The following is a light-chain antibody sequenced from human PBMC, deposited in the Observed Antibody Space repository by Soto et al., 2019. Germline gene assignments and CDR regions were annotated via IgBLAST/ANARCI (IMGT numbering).Light chain of an antibody. CDR2: SNN. CDR3: AAWDDSLNGSCV. J-gene: IGLJ1*01. V-gene: IGLV1-44*01. CDR1: RSNIGSNT. Sequence: QSVLTQPPSTSGTPGQRVTISCSGSRSNIGSNTVTWYQQLPGTAPKLLIYSNNQRPSGVPDRFSGSKSGTSASLAISGLQSEDEADYYCAAWDDSLNGSCVFGTGTKVTAL.